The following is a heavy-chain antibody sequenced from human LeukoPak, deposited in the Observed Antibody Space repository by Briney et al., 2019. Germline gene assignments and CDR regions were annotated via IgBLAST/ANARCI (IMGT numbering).Heavy chain of an antibody. V-gene: IGHV4-38-2*01. CDR2: IYYSGST. CDR3: ARQIVVVPAAEGSDWFDP. J-gene: IGHJ5*02. CDR1: GYSISSGYY. Sequence: SETLSLTCAVSGYSISSGYYWGWIRQPPGKGLEWIGSIYYSGSTYYNPSLKSRVTISVDTSKNQFSLKLSSVPAADTAVYYCARQIVVVPAAEGSDWFDPWGQGTLVTVSS. D-gene: IGHD2-2*01.